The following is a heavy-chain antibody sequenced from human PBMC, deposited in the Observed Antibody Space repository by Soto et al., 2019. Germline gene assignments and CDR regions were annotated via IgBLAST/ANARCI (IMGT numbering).Heavy chain of an antibody. V-gene: IGHV3-15*07. J-gene: IGHJ5*02. CDR3: TTDLGPTDWFDP. CDR1: GFTFSNTW. D-gene: IGHD1-26*01. CDR2: IKSKTEGGTT. Sequence: GGSLRLSCAASGFTFSNTWMNWVRQAPGKGLEWVGRIKSKTEGGTTDYAAPVKGRFTISRDDSKNTLYLQMNSLKTEDTAVYYCTTDLGPTDWFDPWGQGTLVTVSS.